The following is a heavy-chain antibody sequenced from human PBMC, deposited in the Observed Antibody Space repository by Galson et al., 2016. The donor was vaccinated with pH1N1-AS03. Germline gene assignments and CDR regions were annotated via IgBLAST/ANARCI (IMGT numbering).Heavy chain of an antibody. V-gene: IGHV3-23*01. CDR3: AKARGLVPPKYFFDY. CDR1: GFSFSNFA. D-gene: IGHD3/OR15-3a*01. CDR2: IHDDGVGK. Sequence: SLRLSCAASGFSFSNFAVAWVRQAPGKGLEWVSLIHDDGVGKYYADSVKGCFTISRDNSKNTLFLQMNSLRDEDAAVYYCAKARGLVPPKYFFDYWGQGTLVAVSS. J-gene: IGHJ4*02.